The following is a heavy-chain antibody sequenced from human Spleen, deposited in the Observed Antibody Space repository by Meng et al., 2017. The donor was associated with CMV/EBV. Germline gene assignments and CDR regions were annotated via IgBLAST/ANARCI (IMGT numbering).Heavy chain of an antibody. J-gene: IGHJ5*02. V-gene: IGHV1-8*03. Sequence: SYDITCVRPATREGLEWLGWMNPNTGNTGYALKFQGRVTITRNTSISTAYMELSSLRSEDTAVYFCARGRRLMTTTVIVMEYSWFDPWGQGTLVTVSS. CDR1: SYD. CDR3: ARGRRLMTTTVIVMEYSWFDP. D-gene: IGHD2/OR15-2a*01. CDR2: MNPNTGNT.